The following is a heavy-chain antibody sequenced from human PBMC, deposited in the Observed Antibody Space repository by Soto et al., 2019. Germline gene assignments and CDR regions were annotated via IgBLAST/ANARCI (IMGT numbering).Heavy chain of an antibody. CDR1: GFTFSSYA. V-gene: IGHV3-30-3*01. CDR2: ISYDGSNK. Sequence: HPGGSLRLSCAASGFTFSSYAMHWVRQAPGKGLEWVAVISYDGSNKYYADSVKGRFTISRDNSKNTLYLQMNSLRAEDTAVYYCATVQLDSGPYDAFDIWGQGTMVTVSS. D-gene: IGHD1-1*01. CDR3: ATVQLDSGPYDAFDI. J-gene: IGHJ3*02.